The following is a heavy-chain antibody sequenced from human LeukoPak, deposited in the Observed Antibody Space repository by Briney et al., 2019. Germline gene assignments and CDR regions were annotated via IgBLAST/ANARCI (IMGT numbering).Heavy chain of an antibody. Sequence: GGSLRLSCAASGFTFSSYSMNWVRQAPGKGLEWVSYISSSSSTIYYADSVKGRFTISRGNAKNSLYLQMNSLRAEDTAVYYCARDGYYDILTGYYKGYGMDVWGQGTTVTVSS. D-gene: IGHD3-9*01. CDR2: ISSSSSTI. V-gene: IGHV3-48*01. CDR1: GFTFSSYS. J-gene: IGHJ6*02. CDR3: ARDGYYDILTGYYKGYGMDV.